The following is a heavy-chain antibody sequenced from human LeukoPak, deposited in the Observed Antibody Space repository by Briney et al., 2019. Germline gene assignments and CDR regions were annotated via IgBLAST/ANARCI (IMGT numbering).Heavy chain of an antibody. CDR2: IYYSGST. CDR1: GGSISSGGYY. J-gene: IGHJ4*02. Sequence: SETLSLTCTVSGGSISSGGYYWSWIHQHPGKGLEWIGYIYYSGSTYYNPSLKSRVTISVDTSKNQFSLKLSSVTAADTAVYYCARAPATGGSGSFDYWGQGTLVTVSS. CDR3: ARAPATGGSGSFDY. D-gene: IGHD3-10*01. V-gene: IGHV4-31*03.